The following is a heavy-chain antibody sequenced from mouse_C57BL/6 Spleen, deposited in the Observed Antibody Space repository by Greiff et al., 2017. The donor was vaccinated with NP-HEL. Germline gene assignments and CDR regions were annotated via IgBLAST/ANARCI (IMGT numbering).Heavy chain of an antibody. D-gene: IGHD1-3*01. J-gene: IGHJ4*01. CDR1: GFTFSDYG. CDR2: ISSGSSTI. Sequence: VQLKESGGGLVKPGGSLKLSCAASGFTFSDYGMHWVRQAPEKGLEWVAYISSGSSTIYYADTVKGRFTISRDNAKNTLFLQMTSLRSEDTAMYYCARPSSYYAMDYWGQGTSVTVSS. CDR3: ARPSSYYAMDY. V-gene: IGHV5-17*01.